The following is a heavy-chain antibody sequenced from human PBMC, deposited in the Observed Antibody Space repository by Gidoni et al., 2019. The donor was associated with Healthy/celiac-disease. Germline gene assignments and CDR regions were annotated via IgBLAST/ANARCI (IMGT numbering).Heavy chain of an antibody. Sequence: QLQLQESGPGLVKPSATLSLTCTVSSGSSSSSRYYWGWIRQPPGKGLEWIGSIYYSGSTYYNPSLKSRVTISVDTSKNQFSLKLSSVTAADTAVYYCARRSGYSSSPVGYFDYWGQGTLVTVSS. J-gene: IGHJ4*02. D-gene: IGHD6-13*01. CDR1: SGSSSSSRYY. CDR2: IYYSGST. CDR3: ARRSGYSSSPVGYFDY. V-gene: IGHV4-39*01.